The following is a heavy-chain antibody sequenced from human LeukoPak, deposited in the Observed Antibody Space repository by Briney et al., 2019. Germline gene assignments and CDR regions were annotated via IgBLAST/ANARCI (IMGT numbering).Heavy chain of an antibody. J-gene: IGHJ4*02. D-gene: IGHD6-19*01. V-gene: IGHV4-4*02. Sequence: SETLSLTCAVSGGSISSSNWWSWVRQPPGKGLEWIGEIYHSGSTHYNPSLKSRVTISVDKSKNQFSLKLNSVTAADTAVYYCAKVGSSGWLPFDYWGQGTLVTVSS. CDR2: IYHSGST. CDR1: GGSISSSNW. CDR3: AKVGSSGWLPFDY.